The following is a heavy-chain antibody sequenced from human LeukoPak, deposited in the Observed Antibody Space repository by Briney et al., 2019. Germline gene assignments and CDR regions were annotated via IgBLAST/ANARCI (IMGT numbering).Heavy chain of an antibody. J-gene: IGHJ5*02. Sequence: SETLSLTCAVSGASIDSHSWWSWVRQPPGKGLEWIGEIYHSGGANYKPSLKSRVTISVDTSKNQFSLKLSSVTAADTAVYYCASGTKVVVAATMAHNWFDPWGQGTLVTVSS. CDR3: ASGTKVVVAATMAHNWFDP. CDR1: GASIDSHSW. CDR2: IYHSGGA. D-gene: IGHD2-15*01. V-gene: IGHV4/OR15-8*01.